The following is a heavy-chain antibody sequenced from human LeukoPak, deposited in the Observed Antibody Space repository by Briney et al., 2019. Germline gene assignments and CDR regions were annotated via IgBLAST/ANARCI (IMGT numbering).Heavy chain of an antibody. CDR1: VGSISSGSYY. D-gene: IGHD2-15*01. Sequence: PSETLSLTCTVSVGSISSGSYYWSWIRQPAGKGLEWIGRIYTSGSTNYNPSLKSRVTISVDTSKNQFSLKLSSVTAADTAVYYCARTRILGGYFDYWGQGTLVTVSS. CDR2: IYTSGST. V-gene: IGHV4-61*02. J-gene: IGHJ4*02. CDR3: ARTRILGGYFDY.